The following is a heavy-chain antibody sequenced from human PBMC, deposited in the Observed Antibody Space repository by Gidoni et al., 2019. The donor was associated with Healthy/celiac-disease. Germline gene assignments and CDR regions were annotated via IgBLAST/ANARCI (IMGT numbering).Heavy chain of an antibody. CDR3: ARVRYRYYYGMDV. CDR1: GFTFSSYW. Sequence: EVQLVESGGGLVQPGGSLRLSCAASGFTFSSYWMSWVRQAPGKGLAWVANIKQDGSEKYYVDSVKGRFTISRDNAKNSLYLQMNSLRAEDTAVYYCARVRYRYYYGMDVWGQGTTVTVSS. J-gene: IGHJ6*02. CDR2: IKQDGSEK. D-gene: IGHD1-20*01. V-gene: IGHV3-7*05.